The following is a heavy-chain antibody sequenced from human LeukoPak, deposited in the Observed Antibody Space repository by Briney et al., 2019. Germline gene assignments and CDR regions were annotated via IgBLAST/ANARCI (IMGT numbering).Heavy chain of an antibody. CDR2: ISTNGGGT. D-gene: IGHD2-15*01. V-gene: IGHV3-64*01. CDR3: ARCCNGVTCYSGYDY. J-gene: IGHJ4*02. CDR1: GFTFSSYA. Sequence: RSGGSLRLSRAASGFTFSSYAMHWVRQTPGKGLEYVSAISTNGGGTYYANSVEGRFTISRDNSKNTLYLQMGSLRAEDMAVYFCARCCNGVTCYSGYDYWGQGTLVTVSS.